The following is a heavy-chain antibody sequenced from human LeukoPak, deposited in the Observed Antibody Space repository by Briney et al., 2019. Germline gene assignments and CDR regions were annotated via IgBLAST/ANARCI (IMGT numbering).Heavy chain of an antibody. D-gene: IGHD3-10*01. J-gene: IGHJ5*02. V-gene: IGHV1-18*01. CDR1: GYSFTSYG. CDR2: ISASNGNT. Sequence: GESLKISCKGSGYSFTSYGITWVRQAPGQGLEWMGWISASNGNTNYAEKFQGRVTMTTDTSTSTAYMELRSLRSDDTAVYYCARDWKDVRGVKGWFDPWGQGTLVTVSS. CDR3: ARDWKDVRGVKGWFDP.